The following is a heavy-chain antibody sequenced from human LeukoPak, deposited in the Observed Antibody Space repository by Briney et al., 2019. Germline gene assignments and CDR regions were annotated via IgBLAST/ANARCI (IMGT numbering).Heavy chain of an antibody. V-gene: IGHV3-13*05. CDR2: IGTAGDP. CDR3: ARGAPERISSSTNYYFDY. J-gene: IGHJ4*02. Sequence: GGSLRLSCAASGFTFSSYDMHWVRQATGKGLEWVSAIGTAGDPYYPGSVKGRFTISRENAKNSLYLQMNSLRAGDTAVYYCARGAPERISSSTNYYFDYWGQGTLVTVSS. CDR1: GFTFSSYD. D-gene: IGHD6-6*01.